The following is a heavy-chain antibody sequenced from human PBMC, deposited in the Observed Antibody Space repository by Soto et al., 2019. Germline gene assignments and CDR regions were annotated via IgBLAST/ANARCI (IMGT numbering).Heavy chain of an antibody. D-gene: IGHD3-3*01. J-gene: IGHJ5*02. CDR3: ARTYYDFWSGYYPNWFDP. Sequence: SETLSLTYTVSGGSISSGGYYWSWIRQHPGKGLEWIGYIYYSGSTYYNPSLKSRVTISVDTSKNQFSLKLSSVTAADTAVYYCARTYYDFWSGYYPNWFDPWGQGTLVTVSS. V-gene: IGHV4-31*03. CDR1: GGSISSGGYY. CDR2: IYYSGST.